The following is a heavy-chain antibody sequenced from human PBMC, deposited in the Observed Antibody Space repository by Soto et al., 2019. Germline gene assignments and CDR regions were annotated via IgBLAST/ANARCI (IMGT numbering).Heavy chain of an antibody. V-gene: IGHV1-18*01. D-gene: IGHD2-8*01. CDR1: GYTLTRYG. CDR3: AKNGQPPYYYYGMDV. CDR2: ISGYNGDT. J-gene: IGHJ6*02. Sequence: QGQLVQSGAEVKKRGASVKVSCKASGYTLTRYGISWVREAPGQGLEWMGWISGYNGDTNYAQKFQGRVTMTIDTSTSTAYMELRSLTSDDTAVYYCAKNGQPPYYYYGMDVWGQGTTVTVSS.